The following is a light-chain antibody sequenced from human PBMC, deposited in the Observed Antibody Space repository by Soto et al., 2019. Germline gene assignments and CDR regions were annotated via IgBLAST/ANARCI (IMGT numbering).Light chain of an antibody. J-gene: IGLJ2*01. CDR1: SSDVGGYDY. V-gene: IGLV2-14*03. CDR2: AVS. CDR3: SSYTSSSTLV. Sequence: QSALTQPASVSGSPGQSITISCTGTSSDVGGYDYVSWYQQHPAKAPKLMIYAVSNRPSGVSNRFSGSKSGNTASLTISGLQADDEADHYCSSYTSSSTLVFGGGTKLTVL.